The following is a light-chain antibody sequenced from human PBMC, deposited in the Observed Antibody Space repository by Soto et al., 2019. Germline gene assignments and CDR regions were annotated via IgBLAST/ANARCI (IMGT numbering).Light chain of an antibody. Sequence: IVMTQSPATLSASPGEGATLSCRASQSISSNLAWYQQKPGQAPRLLIYDGSNRATGIPARFSGSGSGTDHTLTISSLEPEDSAVYYCQQRSNWPITFGQGTRLEIK. CDR1: QSISSN. CDR3: QQRSNWPIT. J-gene: IGKJ5*01. CDR2: DGS. V-gene: IGKV3-11*01.